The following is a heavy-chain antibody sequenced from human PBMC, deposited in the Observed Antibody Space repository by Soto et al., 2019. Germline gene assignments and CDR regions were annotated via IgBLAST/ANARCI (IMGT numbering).Heavy chain of an antibody. V-gene: IGHV1-18*01. CDR3: ARDPLRYFDWPKYYGMDV. CDR1: GYTFTSYG. D-gene: IGHD3-9*01. J-gene: IGHJ6*02. Sequence: GASVKVSCKASGYTFTSYGISWVRQDPGQGLEWMGWISAYNGNTNYAQKLQGRVTMTTDTSTSTAYMELRSLRSDDTAVYYCARDPLRYFDWPKYYGMDVWGQGTTVTVSS. CDR2: ISAYNGNT.